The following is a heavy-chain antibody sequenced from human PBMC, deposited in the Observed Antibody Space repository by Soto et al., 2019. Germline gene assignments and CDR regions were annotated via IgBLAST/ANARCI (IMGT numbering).Heavy chain of an antibody. CDR3: ARNSKGSSRSPLDY. D-gene: IGHD6-6*01. V-gene: IGHV3-23*01. Sequence: EVQLLESGGDLVQPGGSLRLSCAVSGFTFSAYAMTWVRQGPGKGLEWVSSINGDGSPTYYADSVKGRFTISRDNFKNTLYLQMNSLRGEDTAVYYCARNSKGSSRSPLDYWVQGIRVTVSS. CDR2: INGDGSPT. J-gene: IGHJ4*02. CDR1: GFTFSAYA.